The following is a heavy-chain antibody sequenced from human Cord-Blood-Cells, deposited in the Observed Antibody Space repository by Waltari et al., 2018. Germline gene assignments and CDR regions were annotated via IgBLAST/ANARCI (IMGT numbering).Heavy chain of an antibody. CDR2: IYHSGST. D-gene: IGHD2-8*02. CDR1: GSSISSGYY. CDR3: ARPNCTGGVCYFDY. V-gene: IGHV4-38-2*01. J-gene: IGHJ4*02. Sequence: QVQLQESGPGLVKPSETLSLTCAVSGSSISSGYYWGWIRQPPGKGLEWIGSIYHSGSTYYNPSLKSRVTISVDTSKNQFSLKLSSVTAADTAVYYCARPNCTGGVCYFDYWGQGTLVTVSS.